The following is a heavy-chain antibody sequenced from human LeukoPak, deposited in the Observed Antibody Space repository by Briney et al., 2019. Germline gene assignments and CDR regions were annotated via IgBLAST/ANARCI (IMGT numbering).Heavy chain of an antibody. V-gene: IGHV4-30-2*01. J-gene: IGHJ4*02. CDR2: IYHSGST. Sequence: SQILSLTCAVSGGSISSGGYSWSWIRQPPGKGLEWIGYIYHSGSTYYNPSLKSRVTISVDRSKNQFSLKLSSVTAADTAVYYCARGSDYYDSSGFDYWGQGTLVTVSS. CDR3: ARGSDYYDSSGFDY. CDR1: GGSISSGGYS. D-gene: IGHD3-22*01.